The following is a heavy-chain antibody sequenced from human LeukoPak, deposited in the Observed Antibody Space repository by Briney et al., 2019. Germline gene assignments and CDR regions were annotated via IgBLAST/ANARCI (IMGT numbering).Heavy chain of an antibody. CDR3: AKDEWPRYYYDSSGYLPYYGMDV. J-gene: IGHJ6*02. CDR1: GFTFSSYA. V-gene: IGHV3-23*01. Sequence: GGSLRLSCAASGFTFSSYAMSWVRQAPGKGLEWVSAISGSGGSTYYADSVKGRFTISRDNSKNTLYLQMNSLRAEDTAVYYCAKDEWPRYYYDSSGYLPYYGMDVWGQGTTVTVSS. CDR2: ISGSGGST. D-gene: IGHD3-22*01.